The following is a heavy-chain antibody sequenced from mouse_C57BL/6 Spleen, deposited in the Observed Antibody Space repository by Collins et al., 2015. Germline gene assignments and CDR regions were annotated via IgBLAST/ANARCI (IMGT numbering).Heavy chain of an antibody. Sequence: DVQLQESGPGLVKPSQSLSLTCSVTGYSITSGILELDPAVFRNKLEWMGYISYDGSNNYNPSLKNRISITRDTSKNQFFLKLNSVTTEDTATYYCARTAQASPWFAYWGQGTLVTVSA. J-gene: IGHJ3*01. CDR2: ISYDGSN. CDR1: GYSITSGI. CDR3: ARTAQASPWFAY. D-gene: IGHD3-2*02. V-gene: IGHV3-6*01.